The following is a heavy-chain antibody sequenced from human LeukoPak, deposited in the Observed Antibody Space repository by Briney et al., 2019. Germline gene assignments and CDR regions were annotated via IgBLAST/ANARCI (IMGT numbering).Heavy chain of an antibody. CDR2: ISFDGSDK. CDR1: GFTFSNYA. D-gene: IGHD3-22*01. J-gene: IGHJ4*02. V-gene: IGHV3-30*04. Sequence: GGSLRLSCAASGFTFSNYAMHWVRQAPGKGLECVAVISFDGSDKYYADSVKGRFTISRDNSENTLYVQMNSLRAEDTAVYYCARGTYYYDSSGYYSGGPGYWGQGTLVTVSS. CDR3: ARGTYYYDSSGYYSGGPGY.